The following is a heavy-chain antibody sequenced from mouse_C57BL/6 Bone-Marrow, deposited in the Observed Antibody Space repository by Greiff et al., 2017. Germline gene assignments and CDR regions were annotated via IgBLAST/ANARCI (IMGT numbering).Heavy chain of an antibody. V-gene: IGHV1-22*01. J-gene: IGHJ3*01. Sequence: LVKPGASVKMSCKASGYTFTDYNMPWVKQSHGKSLEWIGYINPNNGGTSYNQKFKGKATLTVNKSSSTAYMELRSLTSEDSAVYYCARPYGSSSFAYWGQGTLVTVSA. CDR1: GYTFTDYN. CDR2: INPNNGGT. D-gene: IGHD1-1*01. CDR3: ARPYGSSSFAY.